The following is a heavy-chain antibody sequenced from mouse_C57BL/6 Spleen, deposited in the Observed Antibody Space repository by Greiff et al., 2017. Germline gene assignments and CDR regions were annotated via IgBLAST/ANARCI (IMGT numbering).Heavy chain of an antibody. J-gene: IGHJ2*02. V-gene: IGHV10-3*01. CDR1: GFTFNTYA. CDR3: VRDQGTMIYFDY. Sequence: EVHLVESGGGLVQPKGSLKLSCAASGFTFNTYAMHWVRQAPGKGLEWVARIRSKSSNYATYYAVSVKDRFTISRDDSQSMLYLQMNNLKTEDTAMYYCVRDQGTMIYFDYWGKGTSLTVSS. CDR2: IRSKSSNYAT. D-gene: IGHD2-4*01.